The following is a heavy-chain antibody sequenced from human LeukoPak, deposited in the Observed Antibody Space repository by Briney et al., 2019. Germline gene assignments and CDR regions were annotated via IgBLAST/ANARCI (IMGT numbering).Heavy chain of an antibody. D-gene: IGHD3-22*01. Sequence: SETLSLTCTVSGGSISSSSYYWSWIRQPPGTGLEWIGYIYYSGSTNYNPSLKSRVTISVDTSKNQFSLKLSSVTAADTAVYYCAREGSSGYYLTLDYWGQGTLVTVSS. CDR3: AREGSSGYYLTLDY. CDR1: GGSISSSSYY. J-gene: IGHJ4*02. V-gene: IGHV4-61*01. CDR2: IYYSGST.